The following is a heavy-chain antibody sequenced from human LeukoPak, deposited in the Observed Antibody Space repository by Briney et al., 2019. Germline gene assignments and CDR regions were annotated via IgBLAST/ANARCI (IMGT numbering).Heavy chain of an antibody. Sequence: SETLSLTCAVYGGSFSGYYWSWIRQPPGKGLEWIGEINHSGSTNYKPSLKSRVTISVDTSKNQFSLKLSSVTAADKAVYYCARGSPIGFYCSSTSCYSRWFDPWGQGTLVTVSS. V-gene: IGHV4-34*01. CDR2: INHSGST. CDR1: GGSFSGYY. D-gene: IGHD2-2*02. CDR3: ARGSPIGFYCSSTSCYSRWFDP. J-gene: IGHJ5*02.